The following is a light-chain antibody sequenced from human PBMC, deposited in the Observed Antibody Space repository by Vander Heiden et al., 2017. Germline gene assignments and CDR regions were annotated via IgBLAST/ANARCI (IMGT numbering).Light chain of an antibody. CDR1: SSNVGGYKY. J-gene: IGLJ2*01. CDR2: EVT. V-gene: IGLV2-8*01. Sequence: QPALTQPPSASWSPGQSVTVSCTGTSSNVGGYKYVSWYQQHPGKAPKLMIYEVTKRPSGVPDRFSGSKSGNTASLTVSGLQAEDEADYYCISYAGSNNLVFGGGTKLTVL. CDR3: ISYAGSNNLV.